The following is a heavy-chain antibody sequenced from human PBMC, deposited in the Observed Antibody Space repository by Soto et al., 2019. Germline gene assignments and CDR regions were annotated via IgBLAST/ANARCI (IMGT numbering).Heavy chain of an antibody. CDR2: VYYSGST. CDR1: GGSIATSNYY. D-gene: IGHD6-19*01. J-gene: IGHJ4*02. Sequence: SETLSLTWSVSGGSIATSNYYWGWIRQPPGKGLEWIGSVYYSGSTYYSPSLKSRVTISVDTSKSLFSLKLSSVTAADTAVYYCARHGPSAGSCLFDYWGQGTLVIVSS. V-gene: IGHV4-39*01. CDR3: ARHGPSAGSCLFDY.